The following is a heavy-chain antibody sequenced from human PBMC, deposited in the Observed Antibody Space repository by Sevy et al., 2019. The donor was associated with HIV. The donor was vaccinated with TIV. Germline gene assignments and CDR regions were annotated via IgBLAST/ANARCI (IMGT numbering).Heavy chain of an antibody. J-gene: IGHJ6*02. V-gene: IGHV3-30*04. CDR2: ISYDGSNK. D-gene: IGHD3-3*01. CDR1: AFTFSSYA. Sequence: GGSLRLSCAASAFTFSSYAMHWVRQAPGKGLEWVAVISYDGSNKYYADSVKGRFTISRDNSKNTLYLQMNSLRAEDTAVYYCATSTIFGVVIGPFDYGMDVWGQGTTVTVSS. CDR3: ATSTIFGVVIGPFDYGMDV.